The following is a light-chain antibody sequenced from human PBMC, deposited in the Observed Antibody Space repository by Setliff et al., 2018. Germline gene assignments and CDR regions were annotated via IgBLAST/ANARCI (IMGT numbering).Light chain of an antibody. CDR2: DVT. V-gene: IGLV2-11*01. Sequence: QSALAQPRSVSGSPGQSVTISCTGTSSDVGAYNYVSWYQHHPGKVPKLMVYDVTKRPSGVPDRFSGSKSGNTASLTISGLQAEDEADYYCCSFAGTYYAFGSGTKVTV. CDR1: SSDVGAYNY. J-gene: IGLJ1*01. CDR3: CSFAGTYYA.